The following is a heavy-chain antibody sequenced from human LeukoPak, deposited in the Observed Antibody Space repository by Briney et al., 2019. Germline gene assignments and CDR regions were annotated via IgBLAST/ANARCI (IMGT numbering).Heavy chain of an antibody. D-gene: IGHD6-19*01. CDR2: INHRGGT. V-gene: IGHV4-34*01. CDR3: VRKGLTRPLPVAVDFDS. CDR1: SGSFSDYY. J-gene: IGHJ4*02. Sequence: PSETLSLTCAVYSGSFSDYYWSWIRQPPGKGLEWIGEINHRGGTNYSPSLKSRVTISIDTSRNQFSLKLTLVTAADTAVYYCVRKGLTRPLPVAVDFDSWGQGTLVTVSS.